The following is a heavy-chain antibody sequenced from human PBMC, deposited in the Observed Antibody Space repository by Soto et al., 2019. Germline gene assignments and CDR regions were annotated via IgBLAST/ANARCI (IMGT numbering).Heavy chain of an antibody. Sequence: GGSLRLCCAASGFTFNSYGRSGVRQATGKGLEWVSTVIGSGGSTYYADPVKGRFSVSRDNSKNTLYLQMNSLRAEDTAVYYCAKDRNYYDSSGYDYWGQGTLVTVSS. V-gene: IGHV3-23*01. CDR1: GFTFNSYG. CDR3: AKDRNYYDSSGYDY. D-gene: IGHD3-22*01. CDR2: VIGSGGST. J-gene: IGHJ4*02.